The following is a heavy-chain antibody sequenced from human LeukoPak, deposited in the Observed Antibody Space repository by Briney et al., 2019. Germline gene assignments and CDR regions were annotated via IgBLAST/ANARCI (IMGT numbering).Heavy chain of an antibody. CDR2: LHYSGRA. D-gene: IGHD6-19*01. CDR3: ARRPGSGSYGLNVEVFDY. Sequence: PSETLSLTCTVSGASITTSGYYWGWVRQSPGKGLEWIGSLHYSGRAYYNPSLKSRVTISADTSKNHFSLRLSSVTAADTAVYYCARRPGSGSYGLNVEVFDYWGQGTLVSVSS. V-gene: IGHV4-39*02. J-gene: IGHJ4*02. CDR1: GASITTSGYY.